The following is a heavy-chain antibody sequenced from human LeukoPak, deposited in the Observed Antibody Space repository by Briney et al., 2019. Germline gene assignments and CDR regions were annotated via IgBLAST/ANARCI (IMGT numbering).Heavy chain of an antibody. V-gene: IGHV3-23*01. D-gene: IGHD1-1*01. Sequence: TGGSLRLSCAASGFAFSYYAMSWVRQAPGKGLEWVAIITGTDGRTYYADSVKGRFTISRDNSKNTLSLQMNSLRAEDTAVYYCAKEWRWGDTEVHYYGLNVWGQGTTVTVSS. CDR3: AKEWRWGDTEVHYYGLNV. CDR1: GFAFSYYA. CDR2: ITGTDGRT. J-gene: IGHJ6*02.